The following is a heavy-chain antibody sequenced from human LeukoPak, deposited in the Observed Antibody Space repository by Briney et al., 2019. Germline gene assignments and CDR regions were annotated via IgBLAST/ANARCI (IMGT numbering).Heavy chain of an antibody. CDR3: TRRWAGGFDY. J-gene: IGHJ4*02. V-gene: IGHV1-2*02. D-gene: IGHD3-16*01. Sequence: ASVKVSCKASGYTFTGYNLHWVRQAPGQGLEWMGWINPNSGGTNYAQKFQGRVTMTRDTSISTAYMELSRLKSDDTAVYYCTRRWAGGFDYWGQGTLVTVSS. CDR2: INPNSGGT. CDR1: GYTFTGYN.